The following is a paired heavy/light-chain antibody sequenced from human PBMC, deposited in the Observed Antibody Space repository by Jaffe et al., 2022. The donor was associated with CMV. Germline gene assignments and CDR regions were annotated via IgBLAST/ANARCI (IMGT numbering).Light chain of an antibody. V-gene: IGKV4-1*01. CDR2: WAS. CDR3: QQYYSTPGT. CDR1: QSVLYSSNNKNY. Sequence: DIVMTQSPDSLAVSLGERATINCKSSQSVLYSSNNKNYLAWYQQKPGQPPKLLIYWASTRESGVPDRFSGSGSGTDFTLTISSLQAEDVAVYYCQQYYSTPGTFGQGTKLEIK. J-gene: IGKJ2*01.
Heavy chain of an antibody. Sequence: QVQLVQSGAEVKKPGASVKVSCKASGYTFTSYAMHWVRQAPGQRLEWMGWINAGNGNTKYSQKFQGRVTITRDTSASTAYMELSSLRSEDTAVYYCARDPRRGYDGYYYYYMDVWGKGTTVTVSS. V-gene: IGHV1-3*01. D-gene: IGHD5-12*01. J-gene: IGHJ6*03. CDR2: INAGNGNT. CDR3: ARDPRRGYDGYYYYYMDV. CDR1: GYTFTSYA.